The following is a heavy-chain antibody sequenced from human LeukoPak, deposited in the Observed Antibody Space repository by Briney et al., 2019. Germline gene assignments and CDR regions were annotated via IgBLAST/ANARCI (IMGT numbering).Heavy chain of an antibody. V-gene: IGHV3-33*08. J-gene: IGHJ4*02. CDR1: GFTVSSYY. CDR2: IWSDGSKK. Sequence: GGSLRLSCAASGFTVSSYYMSWVRQAPGKGLEWVAAIWSDGSKKSYGDSVKGRFTISRDISKSTVYLQMNSLRVEDTVLYFCARDTAVAALDCRGQGTLVTVSS. CDR3: ARDTAVAALDC. D-gene: IGHD6-19*01.